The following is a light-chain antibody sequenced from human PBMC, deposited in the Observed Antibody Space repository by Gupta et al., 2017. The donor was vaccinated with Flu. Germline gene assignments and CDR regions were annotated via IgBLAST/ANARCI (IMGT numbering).Light chain of an antibody. V-gene: IGLV2-23*01. J-gene: IGLJ3*02. CDR1: SSDVGSYNL. Sequence: QSALTQPASVSGSPGQSITISCTGTSSDVGSYNLVSWYQQHPGKAPKLMIDEGSKRPSGVSNRLSGSKSGNTASLTISGLQAEDEADYYCCSYAGSSRVFGGGTKLTVL. CDR3: CSYAGSSRV. CDR2: EGS.